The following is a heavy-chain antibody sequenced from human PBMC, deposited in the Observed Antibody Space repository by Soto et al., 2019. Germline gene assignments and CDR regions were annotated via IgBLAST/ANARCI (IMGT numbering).Heavy chain of an antibody. CDR2: INHSGST. J-gene: IGHJ5*02. CDR3: ARGGYSSSWYRVGWFDP. D-gene: IGHD6-13*01. V-gene: IGHV4-34*01. Sequence: QVQLQQWGAGLLKPSETLSLTCAVYGGSFSGYYWSWIRQPPGKGLEWIGEINHSGSTNYNPSLKSRVTISVDTSKNQFSLKPSSVTAADTALYYCARGGYSSSWYRVGWFDPWGQGTLVTVSS. CDR1: GGSFSGYY.